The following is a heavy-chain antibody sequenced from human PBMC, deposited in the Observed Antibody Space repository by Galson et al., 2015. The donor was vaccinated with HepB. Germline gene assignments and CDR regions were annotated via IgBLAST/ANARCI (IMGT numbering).Heavy chain of an antibody. V-gene: IGHV3-73*01. CDR1: GFTFSGSA. D-gene: IGHD3-22*01. J-gene: IGHJ4*02. CDR2: IRSKASSYAT. CDR3: TRICVTIIVVVILDY. Sequence: SLRLSCAASGFTFSGSAMHWVRQTSGKGLEWVGRIRSKASSYATAYAASVKGRFTIFRDDSKSTAYLQMNSLKTEDTAVYYRTRICVTIIVVVILDYWGQGTLVTVSS.